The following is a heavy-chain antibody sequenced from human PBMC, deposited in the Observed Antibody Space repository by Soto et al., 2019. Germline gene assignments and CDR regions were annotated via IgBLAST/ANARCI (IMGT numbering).Heavy chain of an antibody. CDR1: GGTFSSYA. V-gene: IGHV1-69*13. D-gene: IGHD6-19*01. Sequence: SVKVSFKASGGTFSSYAISWVRQAPGQGLEWMGGIIPIFGTANYAQKFQGRVTITADESTSTAYMELSSLRSEDTAVYYCARDPRKAVAGTAYFDYWGRGPLVTAS. CDR3: ARDPRKAVAGTAYFDY. J-gene: IGHJ4*02. CDR2: IIPIFGTA.